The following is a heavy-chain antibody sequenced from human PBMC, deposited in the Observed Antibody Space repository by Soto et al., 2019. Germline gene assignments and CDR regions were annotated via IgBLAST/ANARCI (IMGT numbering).Heavy chain of an antibody. Sequence: GESLKISCQTSGYRFSSYWIVWVRQMPGKGLEWMGIIYPNDSRVKYSPSVQGQVTMSVDRSISTAYLQWSSLRASDTAVYFCARGNVEHWFGPWGQGTPVTVSS. CDR2: IYPNDSRV. CDR3: ARGNVEHWFGP. CDR1: GYRFSSYW. J-gene: IGHJ5*02. D-gene: IGHD2-21*01. V-gene: IGHV5-51*01.